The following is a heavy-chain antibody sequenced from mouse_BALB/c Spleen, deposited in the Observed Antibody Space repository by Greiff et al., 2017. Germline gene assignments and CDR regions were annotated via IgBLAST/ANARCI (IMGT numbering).Heavy chain of an antibody. CDR3: ARGGSMITTRAWFAY. D-gene: IGHD2-4*01. J-gene: IGHJ3*01. CDR1: GFTFSSYA. V-gene: IGHV5-9-4*01. CDR2: ISSGGSYT. Sequence: EVKVEESGGGLVKPGGSLKLSCAASGFTFSSYAMSWVRQSPEKRLEWVAEISSGGSYTYYPDTVTGRFTISRDNAKNTLYLEMSSLRSEDTAMYYCARGGSMITTRAWFAYWGQGTLVTVSA.